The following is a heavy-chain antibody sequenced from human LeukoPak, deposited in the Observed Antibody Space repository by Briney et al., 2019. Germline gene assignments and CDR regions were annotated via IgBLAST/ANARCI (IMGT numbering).Heavy chain of an antibody. V-gene: IGHV1-2*02. Sequence: ASVKVSCKASGYTFTGYYMHWVRQAPGQGLEWMGWINPNSGGTNHAQKFQGRVTMTRDASISTAYMELSRLRSDDTAVYYCARAPITMVRGVIIVLAYWGQGTLVTVSS. CDR2: INPNSGGT. D-gene: IGHD3-10*01. J-gene: IGHJ4*02. CDR3: ARAPITMVRGVIIVLAY. CDR1: GYTFTGYY.